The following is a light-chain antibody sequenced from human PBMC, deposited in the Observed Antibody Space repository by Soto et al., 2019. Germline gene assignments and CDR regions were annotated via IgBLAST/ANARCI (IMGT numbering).Light chain of an antibody. Sequence: QSALTQPPSASGSPGQSVSISCTGASSDVGSYNSVSWYQQFPGKAPKLIIYEVTNRPAGVPDRFSGSKSANTASLTVSGLQAEDEADYFCSSDAGTFAVFGAGTKLTVL. CDR3: SSDAGTFAV. V-gene: IGLV2-8*01. CDR1: SSDVGSYNS. CDR2: EVT. J-gene: IGLJ2*01.